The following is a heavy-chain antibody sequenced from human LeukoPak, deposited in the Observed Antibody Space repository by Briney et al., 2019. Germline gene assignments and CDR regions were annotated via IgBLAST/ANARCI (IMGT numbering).Heavy chain of an antibody. D-gene: IGHD1-20*01. V-gene: IGHV1-8*03. Sequence: ASVKVSCKASGYTFTSYDINWVRQATGQGLEWMGWMNPNSGNTGYAQKFQGRVTITRNTSISTAYMELSSLRSEDTAVYYCARSTPRRITGPKPPRYYFDYWGQGTPVTVSS. CDR1: GYTFTSYD. CDR3: ARSTPRRITGPKPPRYYFDY. CDR2: MNPNSGNT. J-gene: IGHJ4*02.